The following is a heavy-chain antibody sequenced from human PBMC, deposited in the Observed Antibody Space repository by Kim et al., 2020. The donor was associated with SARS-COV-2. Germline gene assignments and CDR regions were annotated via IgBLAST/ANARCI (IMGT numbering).Heavy chain of an antibody. Sequence: GGSLRLSCAASGFTVSSNYMSWVRQAPGKGLEWVSVIYSGGSTYYADSVKGRFTISRDNSKNTLYLQMNSLRAEDTAVYYCARELRGYSYGFFDYWGQGTLVTVSS. D-gene: IGHD5-18*01. V-gene: IGHV3-53*01. CDR3: ARELRGYSYGFFDY. J-gene: IGHJ4*02. CDR2: IYSGGST. CDR1: GFTVSSNY.